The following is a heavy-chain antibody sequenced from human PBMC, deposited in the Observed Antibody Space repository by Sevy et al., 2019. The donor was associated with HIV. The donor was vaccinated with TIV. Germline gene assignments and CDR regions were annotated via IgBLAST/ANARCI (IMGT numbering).Heavy chain of an antibody. CDR1: GYIFSDYN. V-gene: IGHV1-2*06. CDR2: VNPNSGVT. CDR3: VREDINAPRTLLSFDI. D-gene: IGHD3-3*01. Sequence: ASVKVSCKTTGYIFSDYNMHWVRQAPGQGLEWMALVNPNSGVTIYAHNFRGRVSVTRDTSMSTAYMELSGLTSDDTAVYYCVREDINAPRTLLSFDIWDQGTMVTVSS. J-gene: IGHJ3*02.